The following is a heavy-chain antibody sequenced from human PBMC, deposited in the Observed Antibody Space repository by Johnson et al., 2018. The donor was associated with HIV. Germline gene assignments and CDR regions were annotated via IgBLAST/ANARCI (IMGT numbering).Heavy chain of an antibody. V-gene: IGHV3-30*03. CDR2: ISYDGSNR. CDR3: ARAPHDAFDV. J-gene: IGHJ3*01. Sequence: QVQLVESGGGVAQPGRSLRLSCAATGFTLSRYDMHWVRQAPGKGLEWVAVISYDGSNRYYADSVKGRFTISRDNSKNTLYLQMNSLSAEDTAVYYCARAPHDAFDVWGQGTMVTVSS. CDR1: GFTLSRYD.